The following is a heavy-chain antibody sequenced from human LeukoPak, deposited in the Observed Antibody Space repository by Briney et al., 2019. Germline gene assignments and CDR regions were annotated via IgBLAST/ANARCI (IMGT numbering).Heavy chain of an antibody. CDR3: ARTNPVYGDYDY. J-gene: IGHJ4*02. D-gene: IGHD4-17*01. CDR2: MFPDGRT. V-gene: IGHV3-53*01. CDR1: GFSVNDNY. Sequence: GGSLRLSCAVSGFSVNDNYMSWVRQAPGKGLQWVSVMFPDGRTYYADSVKGRFTISRDLARNTLLLQMHSLRADDTAVHYCARTNPVYGDYDYWGQGSLVTVSS.